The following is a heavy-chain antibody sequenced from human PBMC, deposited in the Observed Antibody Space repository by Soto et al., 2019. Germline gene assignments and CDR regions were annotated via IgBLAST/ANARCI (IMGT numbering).Heavy chain of an antibody. CDR3: AKFGVLRYFAVLASNNGFDP. J-gene: IGHJ5*02. D-gene: IGHD3-9*01. Sequence: SETLSLTCAVYGGSCSGYYWSWIRQPPGKGLEWIGEINHSGSTNYNPSLKSRVTISVDTSKNQFSLKLSSVTAADTAVYYCAKFGVLRYFAVLASNNGFDPWGQGTLVTVSS. V-gene: IGHV4-34*01. CDR2: INHSGST. CDR1: GGSCSGYY.